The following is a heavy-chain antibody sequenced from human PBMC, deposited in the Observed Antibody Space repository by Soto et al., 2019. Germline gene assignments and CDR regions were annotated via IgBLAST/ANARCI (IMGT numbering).Heavy chain of an antibody. V-gene: IGHV3-74*01. J-gene: IGHJ4*02. CDR2: LNRDGSRT. CDR1: GFTFSNYW. CDR3: ARDRGGGGSY. Sequence: AQLVESGGGLVQPGGALRLSCAASGFTFSNYWMHWVRQVPGQGPVWVSRLNRDGSRTDYANSVRGRFTIFRDNARNTLYLQTHGLRAEDTAMYSGARDRGGGGSYWGQGTMVTVSS. D-gene: IGHD1-26*01.